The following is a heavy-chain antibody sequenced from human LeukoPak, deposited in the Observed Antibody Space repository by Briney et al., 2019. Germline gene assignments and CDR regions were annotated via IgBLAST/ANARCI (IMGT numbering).Heavy chain of an antibody. V-gene: IGHV4-59*01. CDR2: IYHTGTT. CDR3: VRNVDY. D-gene: IGHD2-8*01. CDR1: GGSISSYY. Sequence: SSETLSLTCTVSGGSISSYYWSWIRQPPGKGLDWIGYIYHTGTTNYNPSLKSRVTISVDTSKNQFSLKLSSVTAADTAVYYCVRNVDYWGQGTLVTVSS. J-gene: IGHJ4*02.